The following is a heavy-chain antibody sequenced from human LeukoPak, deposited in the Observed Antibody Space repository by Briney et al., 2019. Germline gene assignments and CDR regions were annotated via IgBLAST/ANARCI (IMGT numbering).Heavy chain of an antibody. CDR2: IYYSGNT. J-gene: IGHJ4*02. CDR1: GGSVSSGSYY. CDR3: ARASYGHRIDY. V-gene: IGHV4-31*03. D-gene: IGHD5-18*01. Sequence: PSETLSLTCTVSGGSVSSGSYYWSWIRQPPGKGLEWIGYIYYSGNTYYNPSLKSRVTISVDTSKNQFSLKLSSVTAADTAVYYCARASYGHRIDYWGQGTLVTVSS.